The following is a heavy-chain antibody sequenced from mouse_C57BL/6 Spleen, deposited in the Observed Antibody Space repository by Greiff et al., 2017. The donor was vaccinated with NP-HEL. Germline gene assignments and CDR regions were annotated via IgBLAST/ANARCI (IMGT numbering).Heavy chain of an antibody. CDR2: IDPEDGDT. CDR3: TVYDYGSSGGFAY. CDR1: GFNIKDYY. J-gene: IGHJ3*01. D-gene: IGHD1-1*01. V-gene: IGHV14-1*01. Sequence: VQLQQSGAELVRPGASVKLSCTASGFNIKDYYMHWVKQRPEQGLEWIGRIDPEDGDTEYAPKFQGKATMTADTSSNTAYLQLSSLTSEDTAVYYCTVYDYGSSGGFAYWGQGTLVTVSA.